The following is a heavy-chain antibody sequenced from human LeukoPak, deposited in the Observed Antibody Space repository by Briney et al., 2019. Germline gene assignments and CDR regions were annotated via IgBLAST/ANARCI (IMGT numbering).Heavy chain of an antibody. V-gene: IGHV3-30*18. CDR2: ISSDGNTQ. CDR1: GFTFSSSG. Sequence: PGGSLRLSCAASGFTFSSSGMHWVRQAPGKGLESVAVISSDGNTQYYADSVKGRFTVSRDNSKNTLFLQMNSLRAEDTAVYYCAKHLRPRGAFDIWGQGTVVTVSS. J-gene: IGHJ3*02. CDR3: AKHLRPRGAFDI. D-gene: IGHD3-10*01.